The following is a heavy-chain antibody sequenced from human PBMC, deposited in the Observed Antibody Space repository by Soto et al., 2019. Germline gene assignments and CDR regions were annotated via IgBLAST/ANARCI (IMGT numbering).Heavy chain of an antibody. CDR2: MKGQNAGGTI. D-gene: IGHD5-12*01. CDR3: TTDVAIAVRPLFDF. V-gene: IGHV3-15*01. Sequence: LSCAASGLSVSEAWMGWVRQRVGKGPEGVGGMKGQNAGGTIDYAAPGNGRFTISRDASKTTVYLQINSLRTDDTAVYYCTTDVAIAVRPLFDFWGQGTLVTVSS. J-gene: IGHJ4*02. CDR1: GLSVSEAW.